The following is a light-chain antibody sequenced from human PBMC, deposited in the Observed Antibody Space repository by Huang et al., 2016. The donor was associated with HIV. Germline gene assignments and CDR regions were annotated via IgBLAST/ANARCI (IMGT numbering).Light chain of an antibody. CDR3: QQYNDFRST. V-gene: IGKV3-15*01. Sequence: ETVMTQSPVTLSVSPGDRASLSCRSSQIVSSQLAWYQQKPGQAPRLLIYAASTRATGVPARFIGSGAGTEFTLTISTLQSEDSAVYYCQQYNDFRSTFGPGTRVEIK. CDR2: AAS. J-gene: IGKJ3*01. CDR1: QIVSSQ.